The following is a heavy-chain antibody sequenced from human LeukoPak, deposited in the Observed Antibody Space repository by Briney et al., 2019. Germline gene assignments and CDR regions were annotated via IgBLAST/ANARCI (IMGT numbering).Heavy chain of an antibody. J-gene: IGHJ3*02. Sequence: SETLSLTCTVSGGSISSSSYYWGWIRQPPGKGQEWIGSFYYSGNTYYNPSLKSRVTISVDTSKNQFSLKLSSVTAADTAVYYCARLGSSGAFDIWGQGTMVTVSS. V-gene: IGHV4-39*01. CDR2: FYYSGNT. D-gene: IGHD6-19*01. CDR1: GGSISSSSYY. CDR3: ARLGSSGAFDI.